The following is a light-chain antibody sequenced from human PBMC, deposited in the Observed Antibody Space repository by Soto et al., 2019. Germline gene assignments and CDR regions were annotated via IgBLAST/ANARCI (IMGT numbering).Light chain of an antibody. CDR3: NSYRTNYTWL. CDR1: SSDVGGYNY. Sequence: QSVLTQPASVSGSPRQSITISCTGTSSDVGGYNYVSWYQQHPGKAPKLIIYEVSNRHSGVSNRFSGSKSGNTASLTISGLQAEDEADYYCNSYRTNYTWLFGGGTKLTVL. J-gene: IGLJ3*02. V-gene: IGLV2-14*01. CDR2: EVS.